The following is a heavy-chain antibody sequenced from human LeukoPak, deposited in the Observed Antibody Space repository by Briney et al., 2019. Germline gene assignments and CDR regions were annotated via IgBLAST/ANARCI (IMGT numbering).Heavy chain of an antibody. CDR3: ARQHPYYYDSSGYYGS. V-gene: IGHV4-59*05. CDR2: IYYSGST. CDR1: GGSISSYY. J-gene: IGHJ4*02. D-gene: IGHD3-22*01. Sequence: PSETLSLTCTVSGGSISSYYWSWIRQPPGKGLEWIGSIYYSGSTYYNPSLKSRVTISVDTSKNQFSLKLSSVTAADTAVYYCARQHPYYYDSSGYYGSWGQGTLVTVSS.